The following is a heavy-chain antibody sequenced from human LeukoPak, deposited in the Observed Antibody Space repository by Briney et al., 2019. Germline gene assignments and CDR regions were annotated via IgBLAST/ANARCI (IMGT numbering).Heavy chain of an antibody. D-gene: IGHD7-27*01. CDR3: ARFLQGAGE. V-gene: IGHV1-2*02. Sequence: GASVKVSCKASGYTFTGYYMHWVRQAPGQGLEWMGWIKPRSGDTNYAQKFQGRVTMTRDTSISTAYMELSSLKSDDTAVYYCARFLQGAGEWGQGTLVTVSS. CDR2: IKPRSGDT. CDR1: GYTFTGYY. J-gene: IGHJ4*02.